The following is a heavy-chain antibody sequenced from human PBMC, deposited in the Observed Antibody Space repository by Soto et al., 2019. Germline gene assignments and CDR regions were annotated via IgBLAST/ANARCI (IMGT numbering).Heavy chain of an antibody. CDR3: ACVWALIRGGPTRFDH. V-gene: IGHV1-69*01. D-gene: IGHD3-10*01. J-gene: IGHJ5*02. CDR1: GGTFSSYA. CDR2: IIPIFGTA. Sequence: QVQLVQSGAEVKKPGSSVKVSCKASGGTFSSYAISWVRQAPGQGLEWMGGIIPIFGTANYAQKFQGRVTIDADESTSTAYLEVGSLSDVDTAVYYCACVWALIRGGPTRFDHWGQGTPVTVSS.